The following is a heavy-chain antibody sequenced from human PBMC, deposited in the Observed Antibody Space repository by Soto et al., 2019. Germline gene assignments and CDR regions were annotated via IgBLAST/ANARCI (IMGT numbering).Heavy chain of an antibody. CDR2: IYYSGST. V-gene: IGHV4-59*01. Sequence: PSETLSLTCTVSGGSISSYYWSWIRQPPGKGLEWIGYIYYSGSTNYNPSLKSRVTISVDTSKNQFSLKLSSVTAADTAVYYCARDTNWGEYYYYGMDVWGQGTTVTVS. J-gene: IGHJ6*02. CDR1: GGSISSYY. D-gene: IGHD7-27*01. CDR3: ARDTNWGEYYYYGMDV.